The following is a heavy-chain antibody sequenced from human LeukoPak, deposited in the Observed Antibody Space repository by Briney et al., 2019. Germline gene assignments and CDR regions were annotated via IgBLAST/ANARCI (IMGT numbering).Heavy chain of an antibody. CDR3: ASGDYYFDY. Sequence: GGSLRLSCAASGFTFSIYWMHWVRQAPGKGLVWVSRINSDGSSASYADSVKGRFTISRDNAKNTLYLQMNSLRAEDTAVYYCASGDYYFDYWGQGTLVTVSS. D-gene: IGHD3-3*01. CDR2: INSDGSSA. V-gene: IGHV3-74*01. CDR1: GFTFSIYW. J-gene: IGHJ4*02.